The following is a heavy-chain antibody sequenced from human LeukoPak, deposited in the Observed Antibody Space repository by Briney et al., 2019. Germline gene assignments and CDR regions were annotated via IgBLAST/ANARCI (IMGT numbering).Heavy chain of an antibody. Sequence: SETLSLTWSVSGGSISSYYCSWIRQPPGEGLGWIGEINHSVSTNYNPSLKSRVTISVATSKNQPSPKLRSVTAAGPALSHCARDGAFTGNAGVEYWGQGTLVTASS. CDR2: INHSVST. J-gene: IGHJ4*02. D-gene: IGHD1-1*01. CDR1: GGSISSYY. CDR3: ARDGAFTGNAGVEY. V-gene: IGHV4-34*01.